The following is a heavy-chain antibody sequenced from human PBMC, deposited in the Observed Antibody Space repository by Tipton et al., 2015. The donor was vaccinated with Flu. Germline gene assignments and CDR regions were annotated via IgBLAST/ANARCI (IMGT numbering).Heavy chain of an antibody. Sequence: GLVKPSETLSLTCTVSGGSITSYYWSWIRQSPGKGLEWIGYIYYSGSTNYNPSLKSRVTISVDTSKNQFSLKLNSVTAADTAVYYCARHLVTNIREFDYWGQGTLVTVSS. CDR3: ARHLVTNIREFDY. D-gene: IGHD1-14*01. CDR1: GGSITSYY. J-gene: IGHJ4*02. CDR2: IYYSGST. V-gene: IGHV4-59*08.